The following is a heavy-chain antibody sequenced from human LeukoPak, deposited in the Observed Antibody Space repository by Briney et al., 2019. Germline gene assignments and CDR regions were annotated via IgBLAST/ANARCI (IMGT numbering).Heavy chain of an antibody. CDR1: GFTFSSYG. CDR3: AKGHYYGSGSLDY. V-gene: IGHV3-23*01. CDR2: IGGRDGST. J-gene: IGHJ4*02. D-gene: IGHD3-10*01. Sequence: GGSLRLSCAASGFTFSSYGMSWVRQAPGKGLEWVSAIGGRDGSTYYADSVKGRFTISRDNSKNTLYVQVNSLRAEDTAVYYCAKGHYYGSGSLDYWGQGTLVTVSS.